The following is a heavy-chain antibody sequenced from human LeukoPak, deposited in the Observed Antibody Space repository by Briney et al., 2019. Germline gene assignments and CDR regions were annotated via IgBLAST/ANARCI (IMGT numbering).Heavy chain of an antibody. J-gene: IGHJ4*02. CDR1: GFTFSSYA. Sequence: PGGSLRLSCAASGFTFSSYAMSWVRQAPGKGLEWVSAISESGGSTSYADSVKGRFTISRDNSKSTLFLQMNSLRAEDTAVYYCAKSQTYGFWSGSDYYFDYWGQGTLVTVSS. D-gene: IGHD3-3*01. CDR2: ISESGGST. V-gene: IGHV3-23*01. CDR3: AKSQTYGFWSGSDYYFDY.